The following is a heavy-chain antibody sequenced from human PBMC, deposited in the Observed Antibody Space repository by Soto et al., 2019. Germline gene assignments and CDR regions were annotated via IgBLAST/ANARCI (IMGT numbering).Heavy chain of an antibody. Sequence: SVKVSCKASGGTFSSYAISWVRQAPGQGLEWMGGIIPIFGTANYAQKFQGRVTITADESTSTAYMELSSLRSEDTAVYYCARTGRFGELLRGYFDYWGQGTLVTVSS. CDR3: ARTGRFGELLRGYFDY. J-gene: IGHJ4*02. D-gene: IGHD3-10*01. CDR2: IIPIFGTA. CDR1: GGTFSSYA. V-gene: IGHV1-69*13.